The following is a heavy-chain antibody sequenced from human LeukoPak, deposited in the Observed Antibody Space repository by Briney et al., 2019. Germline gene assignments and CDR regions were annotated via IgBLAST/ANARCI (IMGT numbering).Heavy chain of an antibody. J-gene: IGHJ4*02. CDR3: ARAPLGYIDY. V-gene: IGHV4-34*01. CDR1: GGSFSGYY. D-gene: IGHD1-1*01. Sequence: KPSETLSLTCAVYGGSFSGYYWSWIRQPPGKGLEWIGEINHSGSTNYNPSLKSRVTISVDTSKNQFSLKLSSVTAADTAVYYCARAPLGYIDYWGQGTLVTVSS. CDR2: INHSGST.